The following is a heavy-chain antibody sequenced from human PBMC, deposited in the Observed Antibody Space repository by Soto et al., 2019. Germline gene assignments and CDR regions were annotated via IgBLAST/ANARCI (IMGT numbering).Heavy chain of an antibody. CDR2: ISAYNGNT. CDR1: GYTFTSYG. CDR3: ARLEPRRTGTNWFDP. J-gene: IGHJ5*02. D-gene: IGHD1-1*01. V-gene: IGHV1-18*01. Sequence: ASVKVSCKASGYTFTSYGISWVRQAPGQGLEWMGWISAYNGNTNYAQKLQGRVTMTTDTSTSTAYMELRSLRSDDTAVNYCARLEPRRTGTNWFDPWGQGTLVTVSS.